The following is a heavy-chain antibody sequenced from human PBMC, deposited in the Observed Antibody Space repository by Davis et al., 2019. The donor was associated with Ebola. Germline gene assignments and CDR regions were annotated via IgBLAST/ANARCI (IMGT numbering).Heavy chain of an antibody. CDR1: GGSFSGYY. CDR3: ASMGVRGARGDP. V-gene: IGHV4-34*01. Sequence: PSETLSLTCAVYGGSFSGYYWSWIRQPPGKGLEWIGEINHSGSTNYNPSLKSRVTISVDTSKNQFSLKLSSVTAADTAVYYCASMGVRGARGDPWGQGTLVTVSS. CDR2: INHSGST. J-gene: IGHJ5*02. D-gene: IGHD3-10*01.